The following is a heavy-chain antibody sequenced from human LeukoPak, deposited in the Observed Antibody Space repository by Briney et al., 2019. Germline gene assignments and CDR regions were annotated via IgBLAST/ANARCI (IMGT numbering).Heavy chain of an antibody. J-gene: IGHJ3*02. CDR3: ARVGKYQLLLYYDAFDI. Sequence: PGRSLRLSCAASGFTFSSYAMHWVRQAPGKGLEWVAVISYDGSNKYYADSVKGRFTISRDNAKNSLYLQMNSLRAEDTAVYYCARVGKYQLLLYYDAFDIWGQGTMVTVSS. CDR1: GFTFSSYA. CDR2: ISYDGSNK. V-gene: IGHV3-30-3*01. D-gene: IGHD2-2*01.